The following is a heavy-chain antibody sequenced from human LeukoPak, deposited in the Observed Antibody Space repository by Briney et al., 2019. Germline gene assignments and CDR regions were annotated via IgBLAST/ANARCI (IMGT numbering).Heavy chain of an antibody. CDR1: GYTFTDYY. V-gene: IGHV1-2*02. J-gene: IGHJ4*02. Sequence: SVKVSCKTSGYTFTDYYMHWVRQAPGQGLEWMGWINPNSGGTNYAQKFQGRVTMTRDTSISTAYMELSRLRSDDTAVYYCARDLGIYCSSTSCPFDYCGQGTLVTVSS. CDR3: ARDLGIYCSSTSCPFDY. D-gene: IGHD2-2*01. CDR2: INPNSGGT.